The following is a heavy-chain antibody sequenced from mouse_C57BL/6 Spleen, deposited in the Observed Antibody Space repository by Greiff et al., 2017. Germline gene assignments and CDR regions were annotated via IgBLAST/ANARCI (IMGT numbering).Heavy chain of an antibody. Sequence: QVQLQQSGAELMKPGASVKLSCTATGYTFTGYWIEWVKQRPGHGLEWIGEILPGSGSTNYNEKFKGKATFTADPSSNTASMQLRSLPTDDSAIYSCARWGCGSGYFDYWGQGTTVTVSA. J-gene: IGHJ2*01. D-gene: IGHD1-3*01. V-gene: IGHV1-9*01. CDR1: GYTFTGYW. CDR3: ARWGCGSGYFDY. CDR2: ILPGSGST.